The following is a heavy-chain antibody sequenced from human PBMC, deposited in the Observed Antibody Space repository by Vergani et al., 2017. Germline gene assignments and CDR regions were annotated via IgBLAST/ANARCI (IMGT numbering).Heavy chain of an antibody. CDR2: ISYDGSNK. J-gene: IGHJ3*02. CDR1: GFTFSSYA. CDR3: ARDLPGYYDSSGYSEAFDI. Sequence: QVQLVESGGGVVQPGRSLRLSCAASGFTFSSYAMHWVRQAPGKGLEWVAVISYDGSNKYYADSVKGRFTISRDNSKNTLYLQMNSLRAEDTAVYYCARDLPGYYDSSGYSEAFDIWGQGTMVTVSS. D-gene: IGHD3-22*01. V-gene: IGHV3-30-3*01.